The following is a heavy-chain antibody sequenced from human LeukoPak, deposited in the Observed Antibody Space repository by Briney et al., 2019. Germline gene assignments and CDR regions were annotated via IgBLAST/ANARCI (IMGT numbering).Heavy chain of an antibody. Sequence: GGSLRLSCAASGGSVSGYFVSWVRQAPGKGLEWVSVMQSGGDTYYSDSVKGRFTVSRDTSLNTLYLQMNSLSPEDTAVYYCAKEGFYTFENWGQGTLVAVSS. D-gene: IGHD3-3*01. CDR1: GGSVSGYF. CDR2: MQSGGDT. CDR3: AKEGFYTFEN. J-gene: IGHJ4*02. V-gene: IGHV3-66*02.